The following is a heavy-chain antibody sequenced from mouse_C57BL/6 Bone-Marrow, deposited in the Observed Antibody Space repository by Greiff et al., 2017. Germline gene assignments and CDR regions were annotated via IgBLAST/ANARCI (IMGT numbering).Heavy chain of an antibody. V-gene: IGHV1-55*01. CDR1: GYTFTSYW. Sequence: VQLQQPGAELVKPGASVKMSCKASGYTFTSYWITWVKQRPGQGLEWIGDIYPGSGSTNYNEKFKSKATLTVDTSSSTAYMQLSSLISEDSAVYYCERDYSKELGAMYYWGQGTSVTVSS. CDR2: IYPGSGST. J-gene: IGHJ4*01. CDR3: ERDYSKELGAMYY. D-gene: IGHD2-5*01.